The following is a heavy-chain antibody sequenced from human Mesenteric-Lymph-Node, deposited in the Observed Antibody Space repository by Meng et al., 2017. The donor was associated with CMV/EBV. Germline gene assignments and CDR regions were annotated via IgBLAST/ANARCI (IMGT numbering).Heavy chain of an antibody. CDR1: GFMFSNYE. Sequence: GGSLRLSCVASGFMFSNYEMNWVRQAPGKGLEWVSYISTSGDIVSYGDSVKGRFTISRDNAKNSLFLQMNSLRGDDTAVYYCARDRGTAVGEDGMDVWGQGTTVTVSS. V-gene: IGHV3-48*03. CDR2: ISTSGDIV. CDR3: ARDRGTAVGEDGMDV. J-gene: IGHJ6*02. D-gene: IGHD3-10*01.